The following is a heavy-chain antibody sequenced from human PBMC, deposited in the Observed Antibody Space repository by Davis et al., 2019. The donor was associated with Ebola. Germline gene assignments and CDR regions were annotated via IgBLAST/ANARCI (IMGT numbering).Heavy chain of an antibody. Sequence: GGSLRLSCTTSGFTFGDYAMTWVRQAPGKGLEWISAFSVPGLTHYADPVKGRFTISSDISKNTVYLQMNSLRVEDTAIYYCAKDIQGGSSYLDYWGQGTQVTVSS. CDR3: AKDIQGGSSYLDY. V-gene: IGHV3-23*01. CDR1: GFTFGDYA. J-gene: IGHJ4*02. CDR2: FSVPGLT. D-gene: IGHD3-16*01.